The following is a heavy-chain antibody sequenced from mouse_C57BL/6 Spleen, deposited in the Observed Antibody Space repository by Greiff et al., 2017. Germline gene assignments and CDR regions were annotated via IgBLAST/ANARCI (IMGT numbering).Heavy chain of an antibody. CDR2: ISSGGDYI. D-gene: IGHD1-3*01. CDR3: TRELKGYYFDY. Sequence: EVQLMESGEGLVKPGGSLKLSCAASGFTFSSYAMSWVRQTPEKRLEWVAYISSGGDYIYYADTVKGRFTISRDNARNTLYLQMSSLKSEDTAMYYCTRELKGYYFDYWGKGTTLTVSS. J-gene: IGHJ2*01. CDR1: GFTFSSYA. V-gene: IGHV5-9-1*02.